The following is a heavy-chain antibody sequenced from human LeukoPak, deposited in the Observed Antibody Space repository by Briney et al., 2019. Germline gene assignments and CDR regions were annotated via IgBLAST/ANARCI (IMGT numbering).Heavy chain of an antibody. Sequence: SETLSLTCTDSGGSITRYYWSWIRQTPGKGLEWIGYIYYTGSTNYNPSLKSRVTISVDTSKNQFSLKLSSVTAADTAVYYCAREPAHYYGDYGYFDYWGQGTLVTVSS. J-gene: IGHJ4*02. D-gene: IGHD4-17*01. CDR2: IYYTGST. CDR3: AREPAHYYGDYGYFDY. V-gene: IGHV4-59*12. CDR1: GGSITRYY.